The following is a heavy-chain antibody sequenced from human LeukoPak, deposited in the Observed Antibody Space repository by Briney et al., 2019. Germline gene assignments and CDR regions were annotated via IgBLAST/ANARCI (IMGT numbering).Heavy chain of an antibody. Sequence: GGSLRLSCMASGFRFSSYYMSWVRQAPGKGLEWVANIKKDGSAQYYVDSVRGRFTISRGNVENSVYLQMSSLTVADTAVYYCAREGGVFYGNFDNWGQGTLVTVSS. CDR2: IKKDGSAQ. CDR3: AREGGVFYGNFDN. J-gene: IGHJ4*01. D-gene: IGHD4-17*01. V-gene: IGHV3-7*01. CDR1: GFRFSSYY.